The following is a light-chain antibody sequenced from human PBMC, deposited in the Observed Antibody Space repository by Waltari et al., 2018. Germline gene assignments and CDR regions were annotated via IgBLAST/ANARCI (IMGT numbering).Light chain of an antibody. Sequence: EIVLTQSPATLSLSPGERATLSCRASQSVSNNVAWYQQNPGQAPRLLIYDVSSRATGIPARISARGAVTDFTLTISSLEPEDSAVYYCQQRTSWPPGLSFGGGTNVEIK. CDR3: QQRTSWPPGLS. V-gene: IGKV3-11*01. J-gene: IGKJ4*01. CDR2: DVS. CDR1: QSVSNN.